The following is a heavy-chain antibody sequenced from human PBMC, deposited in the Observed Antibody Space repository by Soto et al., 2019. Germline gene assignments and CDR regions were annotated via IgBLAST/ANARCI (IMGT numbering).Heavy chain of an antibody. D-gene: IGHD3-10*01. CDR1: GGTFSSYA. CDR2: IIRIFGTP. J-gene: IGHJ6*02. Sequence: QVQLVQCGAEVKKPGSSVKVSCKASGGTFSSYAINWVRQAPGQGLEWMGGIIRIFGTPDYAQRFQGRVTITADESMSIAYMELSSLRSEDTAVYYCARQGSNEYYYYGMDVWGQGTTVTVSS. CDR3: ARQGSNEYYYYGMDV. V-gene: IGHV1-69*12.